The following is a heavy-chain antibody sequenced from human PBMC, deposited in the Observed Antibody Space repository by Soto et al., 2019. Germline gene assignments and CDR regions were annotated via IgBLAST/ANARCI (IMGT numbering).Heavy chain of an antibody. Sequence: ASVKVSCKASGYTFTSYGISWVRQAPGQGLEWMGWISAYNGNTNYAQKLQGRVTMTTDTSTSTAYMELRSLRSDDTAVYYCAATTEYYYYYYMDVWGKGTTVTVSS. V-gene: IGHV1-18*01. CDR2: ISAYNGNT. D-gene: IGHD4-17*01. CDR1: GYTFTSYG. CDR3: AATTEYYYYYYMDV. J-gene: IGHJ6*03.